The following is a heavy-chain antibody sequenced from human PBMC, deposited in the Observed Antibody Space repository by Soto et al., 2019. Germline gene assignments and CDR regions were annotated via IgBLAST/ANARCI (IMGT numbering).Heavy chain of an antibody. Sequence: QVQLVQSGAEVKKTGASVKVSCEAPGHYFSGYYMYWVRQAPGHGLEWMGWINLNSGGTNYAQKFQGRVTMTRDTSITTGYMDLSGLTSDDTAVYYCASAPPYYGISGYLGLWGQGTLVTVPS. J-gene: IGHJ4*02. CDR2: INLNSGGT. CDR3: ASAPPYYGISGYLGL. D-gene: IGHD3-22*01. CDR1: GHYFSGYY. V-gene: IGHV1-2*02.